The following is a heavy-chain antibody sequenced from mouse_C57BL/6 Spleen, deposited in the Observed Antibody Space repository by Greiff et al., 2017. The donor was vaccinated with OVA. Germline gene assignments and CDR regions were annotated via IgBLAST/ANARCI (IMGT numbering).Heavy chain of an antibody. CDR1: GYTFTSYW. CDR3: ARSDYGRRAPCAY. Sequence: QVQLQQPGAELVMPGASVKLSCKASGYTFTSYWMHWVKQRPGQGLEWIGEFDPSDSYTNYNQKFKGKSTLTVDKSSSTAYMQLSSLTSEDSAVYDCARSDYGRRAPCAYWGQGTLVTVSA. V-gene: IGHV1-69*01. CDR2: FDPSDSYT. D-gene: IGHD1-1*01. J-gene: IGHJ3*01.